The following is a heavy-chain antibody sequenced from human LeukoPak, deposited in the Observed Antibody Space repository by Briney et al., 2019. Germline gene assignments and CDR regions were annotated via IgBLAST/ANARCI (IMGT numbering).Heavy chain of an antibody. D-gene: IGHD3-22*01. CDR3: ARITRIHYYDSSGYFPWYFDY. Sequence: PSETLSLTCAVYGGSFSGYYWSWIRQPPGKGLEWIGEINHSGSTNYNPSLKSRVTISVDTSKNQFSLKLNSVTAADTAVYYCARITRIHYYDSSGYFPWYFDYWGQGTLVTVSS. CDR2: INHSGST. CDR1: GGSFSGYY. V-gene: IGHV4-34*01. J-gene: IGHJ4*02.